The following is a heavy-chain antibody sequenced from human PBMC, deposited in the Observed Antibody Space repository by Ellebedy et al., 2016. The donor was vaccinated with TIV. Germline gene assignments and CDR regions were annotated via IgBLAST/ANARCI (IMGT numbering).Heavy chain of an antibody. CDR2: IDLSDSDT. CDR1: AYSFINYW. V-gene: IGHV5-51*01. J-gene: IGHJ4*02. Sequence: GESLKISCQGSAYSFINYWIVWVRQMPGRGLEWMGIIDLSDSDTRYSPSFQGQVTISADRSVTTAYLPFNSLTPSDTAVYYCAKLGHRATPDDSWGQGTLVTVSS. D-gene: IGHD1-14*01. CDR3: AKLGHRATPDDS.